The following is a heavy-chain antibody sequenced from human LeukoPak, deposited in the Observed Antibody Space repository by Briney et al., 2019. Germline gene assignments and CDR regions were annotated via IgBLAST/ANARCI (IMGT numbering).Heavy chain of an antibody. CDR1: GASINSGFY. V-gene: IGHV4-30-4*08. CDR2: IYYSGST. CDR3: ARALRGVIDP. Sequence: SETLSLTCTISGASINSGFYWGWIRQPPGKGLEWIGYIYYSGSTYYNPSLKSRVTISVDTSKNQFSLKLSSVTAADTAVYYCARALRGVIDPWGQGTLVTVSS. D-gene: IGHD2-21*01. J-gene: IGHJ5*02.